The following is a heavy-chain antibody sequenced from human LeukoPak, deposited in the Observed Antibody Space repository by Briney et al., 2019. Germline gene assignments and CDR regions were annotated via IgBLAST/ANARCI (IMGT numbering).Heavy chain of an antibody. CDR2: ISSSGSTI. Sequence: GGCLRLSCAASGFTFSSYEMNWVRQAPGKGLEWVSYISSSGSTIYYADSVKGRFTISRDNAKNSLYLQMNSLRAEDTAVYYCARDTKGGSYLVRAFDYWGQGTLVTVSS. V-gene: IGHV3-48*03. CDR3: ARDTKGGSYLVRAFDY. D-gene: IGHD1-26*01. J-gene: IGHJ4*02. CDR1: GFTFSSYE.